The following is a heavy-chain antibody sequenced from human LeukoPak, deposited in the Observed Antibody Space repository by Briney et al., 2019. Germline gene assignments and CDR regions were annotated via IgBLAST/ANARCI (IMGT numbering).Heavy chain of an antibody. Sequence: GGSLRLSCAPSGFPLNNAWVSCARHLREEGREWVGRIKSKTEGTTPDYAAPVKDKFTISRNNSKNTLSLQMTRLRADDTAVYYWARSFRKSPDYWGQGTLVTVSS. V-gene: IGHV3-15*01. CDR2: IKSKTEGTTP. CDR1: GFPLNNAW. J-gene: IGHJ4*02. CDR3: ARSFRKSPDY.